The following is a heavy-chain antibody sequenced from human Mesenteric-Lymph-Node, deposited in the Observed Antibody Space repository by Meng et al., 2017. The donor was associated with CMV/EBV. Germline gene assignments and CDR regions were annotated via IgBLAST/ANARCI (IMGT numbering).Heavy chain of an antibody. Sequence: GESLKISCAASGFTFSSYSMNWVRQAPGKGLEWVSSISSSSSYIYYADSVKGRFTISRDNAKNSLYLQMNSLRAEDTAVYYCARKYCSSTSCSLYYYYGMDVWGQGTTVTVSS. V-gene: IGHV3-21*01. CDR1: GFTFSSYS. D-gene: IGHD2-2*01. J-gene: IGHJ6*02. CDR3: ARKYCSSTSCSLYYYYGMDV. CDR2: ISSSSSYI.